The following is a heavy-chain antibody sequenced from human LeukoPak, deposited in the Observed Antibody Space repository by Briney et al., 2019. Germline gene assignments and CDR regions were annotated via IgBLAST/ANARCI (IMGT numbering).Heavy chain of an antibody. CDR3: ARSDSSGWSNYYYYMDV. CDR1: GYTFTCYY. D-gene: IGHD6-19*01. CDR2: INPNSGGT. V-gene: IGHV1-2*02. J-gene: IGHJ6*03. Sequence: ASVKVSCKASGYTFTCYYMHWVRQAPGQGLEWMGWINPNSGGTNYAQKFQGRVTMTRDTSISTAYMELSRLRSDDTAVYYCARSDSSGWSNYYYYMDVWGKGTTVTVSS.